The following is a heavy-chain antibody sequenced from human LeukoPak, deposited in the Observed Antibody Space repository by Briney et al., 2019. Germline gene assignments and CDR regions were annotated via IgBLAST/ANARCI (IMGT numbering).Heavy chain of an antibody. D-gene: IGHD5-12*01. CDR2: ISSSSSTI. CDR3: ARVALRGGAFDS. V-gene: IGHV3-48*01. Sequence: PGGSLRLFCAASGFTFSSYSMNWVRQAPGKGLEWVSYISSSSSTIYYADSVKCRFTISRDNAKNSLYLQMNSLRAEDTAVYYCARVALRGGAFDSWGQGTMVTVSS. J-gene: IGHJ3*02. CDR1: GFTFSSYS.